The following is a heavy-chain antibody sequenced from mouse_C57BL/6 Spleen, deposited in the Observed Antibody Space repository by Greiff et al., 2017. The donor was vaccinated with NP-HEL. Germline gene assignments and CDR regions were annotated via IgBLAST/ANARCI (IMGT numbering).Heavy chain of an antibody. CDR1: GYAFSSSW. Sequence: QVQLQQSGPELVKPGASVKISCKASGYAFSSSWMNWVKQRPGKGLEWIGRIYPGDGDTNYNGKFKGKATLTADKSSSTAYMQLSSLTSEDSAVYFCARERALYYGSSPHFDYWGQGTTLTVSS. J-gene: IGHJ2*01. D-gene: IGHD1-1*01. CDR2: IYPGDGDT. CDR3: ARERALYYGSSPHFDY. V-gene: IGHV1-82*01.